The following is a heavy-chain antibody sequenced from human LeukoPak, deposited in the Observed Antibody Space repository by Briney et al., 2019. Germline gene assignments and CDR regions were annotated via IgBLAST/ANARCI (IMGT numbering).Heavy chain of an antibody. CDR2: ISSSSSYI. Sequence: GGSLRLSCAASGFTFSSYSMNWVRQAPGKGLEWVSSISSSSSYIYYADSVKGRFTISRDNAKNSLHLQMNSLRAEDTAVYYCARSYGWLPGGMWGQGTLVTVSS. CDR1: GFTFSSYS. J-gene: IGHJ4*02. D-gene: IGHD5-12*01. V-gene: IGHV3-21*04. CDR3: ARSYGWLPGGM.